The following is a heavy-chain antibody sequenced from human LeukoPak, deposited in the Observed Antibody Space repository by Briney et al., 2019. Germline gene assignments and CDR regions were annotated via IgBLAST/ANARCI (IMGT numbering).Heavy chain of an antibody. J-gene: IGHJ4*02. CDR2: INHSGST. CDR1: GGSFSGYY. Sequence: SETLSLTCAVYGGSFSGYYWSWIRQPPGKGLEWIGEINHSGSTKYNPSLKSRITISVDTSKNQFSLKLSSVTAADTAVYYCASRDISGYYLKYWGQGTLVTVSS. D-gene: IGHD3-22*01. V-gene: IGHV4-34*01. CDR3: ASRDISGYYLKY.